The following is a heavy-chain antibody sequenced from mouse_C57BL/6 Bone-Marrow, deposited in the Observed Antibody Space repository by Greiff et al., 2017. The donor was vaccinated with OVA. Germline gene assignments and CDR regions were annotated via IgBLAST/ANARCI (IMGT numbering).Heavy chain of an antibody. V-gene: IGHV7-1*01. Sequence: DVKLVESGGGLVQSGRSLRLSCATSGFTFSDFYMEWVRQAPGKGLEWIAASRNKANDYTTEYSASVKGRFIVSRDTSQSILYLQMNALRAEDTAIYYCARDAEESYWYFDVWGTGTTVTASS. CDR3: ARDAEESYWYFDV. J-gene: IGHJ1*03. CDR1: GFTFSDFY. CDR2: SRNKANDYTT.